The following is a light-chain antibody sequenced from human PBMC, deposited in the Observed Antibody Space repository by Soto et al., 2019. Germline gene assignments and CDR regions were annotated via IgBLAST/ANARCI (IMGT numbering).Light chain of an antibody. J-gene: IGLJ3*02. CDR1: SGHSTYD. V-gene: IGLV4-69*01. Sequence: QSVLTQSPSASASLGASVKLTCTLSSGHSTYDVAWHQQQPQKGPRFLMKLSGDGSHTKGDGIPDRFSGSSSGAERYLIISSLQSEDEADYFCQTWGSGIWVFGVGTKVTVL. CDR2: LSGDGSH. CDR3: QTWGSGIWV.